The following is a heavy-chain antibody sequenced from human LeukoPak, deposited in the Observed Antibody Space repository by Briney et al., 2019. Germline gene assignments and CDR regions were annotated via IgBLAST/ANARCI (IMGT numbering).Heavy chain of an antibody. CDR1: GDSVSNSEYY. J-gene: IGHJ5*02. V-gene: IGHV4-39*07. CDR3: ARGSYYDISTGSRGGLFDP. CDR2: INYSGRT. Sequence: SETLSLTCSVSGDSVSNSEYYWGWIRQPPEKGLEWIASINYSGRTFYSPSLRSRVTISVDMSKNQFSLKLSSVTAADTAVYYCARGSYYDISTGSRGGLFDPWGQGTLVTVSS. D-gene: IGHD3-9*01.